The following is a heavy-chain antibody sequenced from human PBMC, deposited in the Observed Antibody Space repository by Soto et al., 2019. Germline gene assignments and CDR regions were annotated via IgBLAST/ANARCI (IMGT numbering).Heavy chain of an antibody. V-gene: IGHV3-30-3*01. J-gene: IGHJ6*02. CDR1: GFTFSSYA. D-gene: IGHD6-6*01. CDR2: ISYDGSNK. Sequence: PGGSLRLSCAASGFTFSSYAMHWVRQAPGKGLEWVAVISYDGSNKYYADSVKGRFTISRDNSKNTLYLQMNSLRAEDTAVYYCARALSLVLYYYYGMDVWGQGTTVTVSS. CDR3: ARALSLVLYYYYGMDV.